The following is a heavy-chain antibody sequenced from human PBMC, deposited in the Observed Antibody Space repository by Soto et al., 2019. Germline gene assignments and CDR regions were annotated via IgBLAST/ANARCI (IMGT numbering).Heavy chain of an antibody. J-gene: IGHJ4*02. D-gene: IGHD4-4*01. Sequence: GGSLRLSCAASGFIFNAYAMTWVRQAPGKGLEWVSAIGGSGGNTYYTASVKGRFTISRDNSKDTVDLEMNRLRVDDTAVYFCARVASDYINSADHWGQGILVTVSS. CDR2: IGGSGGNT. V-gene: IGHV3-23*01. CDR3: ARVASDYINSADH. CDR1: GFIFNAYA.